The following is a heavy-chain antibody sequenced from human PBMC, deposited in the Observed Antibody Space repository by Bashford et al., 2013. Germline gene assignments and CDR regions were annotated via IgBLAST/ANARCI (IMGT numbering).Heavy chain of an antibody. Sequence: SVKVSCKASGGTFSSYAISWVRQAPGQGLEWMGGIIPIFGTANYAQKFQGRVTITADESTSTAYMELSSLRSEDTAVYYCARGSGSYIETYYFDYWGQGTLVTVSS. CDR3: ARGSGSYIETYYFDY. CDR2: IIPIFGTA. J-gene: IGHJ4*02. V-gene: IGHV1-69*13. CDR1: GGTFSSYA. D-gene: IGHD1-26*01.